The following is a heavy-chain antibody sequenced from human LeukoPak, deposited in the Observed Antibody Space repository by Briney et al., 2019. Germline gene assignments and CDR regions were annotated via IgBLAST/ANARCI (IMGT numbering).Heavy chain of an antibody. Sequence: GGSLRLSCVASGFRFDDYGMSWVRQGPGKGLEWVSGINWNGGSTGYADSVKGRFTISRDNAKNSLYLRMNRLRAEDTALYYCARGGSTGWYSFDYWGEGALVTVSS. V-gene: IGHV3-20*04. J-gene: IGHJ4*02. CDR3: ARGGSTGWYSFDY. D-gene: IGHD6-19*01. CDR2: INWNGGST. CDR1: GFRFDDYG.